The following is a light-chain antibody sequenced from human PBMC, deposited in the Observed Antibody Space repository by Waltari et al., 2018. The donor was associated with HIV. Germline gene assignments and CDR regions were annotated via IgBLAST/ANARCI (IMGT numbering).Light chain of an antibody. J-gene: IGKJ1*01. CDR3: QKYNSAPWT. CDR2: AAS. V-gene: IGKV1-27*01. Sequence: DIKMTQYPSSLSASVGDRVTITCRASQGISNYLAWYQQKPGKVPKLLIYAASTLQSGVPSRFSGSGSGTDFTLTISSLQPEDVAAYFCQKYNSAPWTFGQGTKVEIK. CDR1: QGISNY.